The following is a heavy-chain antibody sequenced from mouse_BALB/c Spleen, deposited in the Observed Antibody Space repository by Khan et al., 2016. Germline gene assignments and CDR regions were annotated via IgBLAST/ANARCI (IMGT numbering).Heavy chain of an antibody. J-gene: IGHJ3*01. CDR3: ASGGLYYYGSSPFAY. D-gene: IGHD1-1*01. CDR1: GYTFTNYG. CDR2: INTNTGEP. Sequence: QIQLVQSGPELKKPGETVKISCKASGYTFTNYGMNWVKQAPGKGLKWMGWINTNTGEPTYAEEFKGRFAFSLETSASTAYLQINNLKNEDTATYFCASGGLYYYGSSPFAYWGQGTLVTVSA. V-gene: IGHV9-3*02.